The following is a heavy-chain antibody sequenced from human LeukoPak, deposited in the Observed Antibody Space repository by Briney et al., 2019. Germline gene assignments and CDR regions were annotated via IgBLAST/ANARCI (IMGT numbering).Heavy chain of an antibody. CDR2: ISSSSSYI. D-gene: IGHD6-19*01. V-gene: IGHV3-21*01. CDR1: GFIFSNYS. J-gene: IGHJ4*02. CDR3: ARDTYSSGWYSVPFVDY. Sequence: GGSLRLSCAASGFIFSNYSMNWVRQAPGKGLEWVSSISSSSSYIYYADSVKGRFTISRDNAKNSLYLQMNSLRAEDTAVYYCARDTYSSGWYSVPFVDYWGQGTLVTVSS.